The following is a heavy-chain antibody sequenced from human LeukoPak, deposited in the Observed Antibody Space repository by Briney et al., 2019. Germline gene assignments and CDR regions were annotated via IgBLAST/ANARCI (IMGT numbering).Heavy chain of an antibody. CDR3: ASVDYVSFFDY. J-gene: IGHJ4*02. CDR2: IYYSGST. CDR1: GGSVSSGSYC. Sequence: SETLSLTCTVSGGSVSSGSYCWSWIRQPPGKGLEWIGYIYYSGSTNYNPSLKSRVTISVDTSKNQFSLKLSSVTAADTAVYYCASVDYVSFFDYWGQGTLVTVSS. V-gene: IGHV4-61*01. D-gene: IGHD4-17*01.